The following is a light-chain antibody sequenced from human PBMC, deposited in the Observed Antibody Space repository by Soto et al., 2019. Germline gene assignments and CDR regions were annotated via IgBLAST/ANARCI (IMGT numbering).Light chain of an antibody. Sequence: QSALTQPRSVSGSPGQSVTISCTGTSSDVGGYNYVSWYQQHPGKAPKLMIYDVSKRPSGVPDRFSGSKSGNTASLTISGLQAEYEADYYCCSYAGSDYVFGTGTKLTV. CDR3: CSYAGSDYV. V-gene: IGLV2-11*01. CDR2: DVS. CDR1: SSDVGGYNY. J-gene: IGLJ1*01.